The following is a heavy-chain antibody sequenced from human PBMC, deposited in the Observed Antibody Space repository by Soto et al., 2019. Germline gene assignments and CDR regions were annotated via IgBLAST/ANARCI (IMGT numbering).Heavy chain of an antibody. CDR3: ARGFREILTDYYVPFDL. CDR2: IFNVGTT. D-gene: IGHD3-9*01. J-gene: IGHJ4*02. V-gene: IGHV3-66*01. Sequence: PGGSLRLSCTASGFTVSSNYLSWVRQVPGKGLESVSFIFNVGTTYYIDSVKGRFTTSRDDSKHTLYLQMNSLRVEDTAVYYCARGFREILTDYYVPFDLWGQGFLVTVCS. CDR1: GFTVSSNY.